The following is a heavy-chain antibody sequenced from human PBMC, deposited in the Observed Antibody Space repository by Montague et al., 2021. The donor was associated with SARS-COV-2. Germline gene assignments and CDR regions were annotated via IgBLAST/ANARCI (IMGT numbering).Heavy chain of an antibody. D-gene: IGHD2-21*02. V-gene: IGHV3-23*05. CDR2: MPGSASSS. Sequence: SLRLSCAASGFTFGTYAMTWVRQLPGKGLEWVSSMPGSASSSYYGDSMKGRFTISRDNSKNTLYLQMNNLRGEDTALYFCARNKRASEVTYFWYFDLWGQGTPVTVSP. CDR3: ARNKRASEVTYFWYFDL. CDR1: GFTFGTYA. J-gene: IGHJ2*01.